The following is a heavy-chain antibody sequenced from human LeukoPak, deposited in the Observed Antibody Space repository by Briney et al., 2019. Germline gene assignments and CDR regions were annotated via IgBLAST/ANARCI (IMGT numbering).Heavy chain of an antibody. CDR2: ISYDGSNK. J-gene: IGHJ4*02. CDR3: AKPQPYYYDSSGYYYDYFDY. V-gene: IGHV3-30*18. CDR1: GFTFSSYG. D-gene: IGHD3-22*01. Sequence: GGSLRLSCAASGFTFSSYGMHWVRQAPGKGLEWVAVISYDGSNKYYADSVKGRFTISRDNSKNTLYLQMNSLRAEDTAVYYCAKPQPYYYDSSGYYYDYFDYWGQGTLVTVSS.